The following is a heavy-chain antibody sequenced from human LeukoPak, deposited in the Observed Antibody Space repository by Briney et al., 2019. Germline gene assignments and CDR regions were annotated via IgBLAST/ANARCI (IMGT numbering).Heavy chain of an antibody. V-gene: IGHV1-2*02. CDR2: INANSGGT. CDR1: GYTFTGYY. J-gene: IGHJ6*04. CDR3: ARWSTHCSGGSCVPDV. Sequence: ASVKVSCKTSGYTFTGYYIHWVRQAPGQGLEWMGWINANSGGTNYAQKFQGRVTMTRGTSISTTYMDLSRLTSNDTAVYFCARWSTHCSGGSCVPDVWGKGTTVTVSS. D-gene: IGHD2-15*01.